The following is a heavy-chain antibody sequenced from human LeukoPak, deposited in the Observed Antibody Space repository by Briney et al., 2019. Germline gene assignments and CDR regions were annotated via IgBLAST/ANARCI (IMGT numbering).Heavy chain of an antibody. Sequence: PSETLSLTCTVSGGSITSNSHHWDWIRQAPGKGLEWIGNIYYSGTTSYNPSLQSRVSISVGTSKNQFSLRLSSVTAADTAVYYCARRGDILTDYAFDYWGQGTLVTVSS. D-gene: IGHD3-9*01. CDR3: ARRGDILTDYAFDY. J-gene: IGHJ4*02. V-gene: IGHV4-39*01. CDR1: GGSITSNSHH. CDR2: IYYSGTT.